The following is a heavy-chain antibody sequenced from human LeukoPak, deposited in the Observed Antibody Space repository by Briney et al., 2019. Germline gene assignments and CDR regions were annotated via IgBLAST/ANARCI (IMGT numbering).Heavy chain of an antibody. CDR3: AKDPRYCSSTSCSPYNWFDP. Sequence: GGSLRLSCAASGFTFSSYAMSWVRQAPGKGLEWVSAISGSGGSTYYADSVKGRFTISRDNSKNTLYLQMNSLRAEDTAVYYCAKDPRYCSSTSCSPYNWFDPWGQGTLVTVSS. CDR1: GFTFSSYA. V-gene: IGHV3-23*01. D-gene: IGHD2-2*01. J-gene: IGHJ5*02. CDR2: ISGSGGST.